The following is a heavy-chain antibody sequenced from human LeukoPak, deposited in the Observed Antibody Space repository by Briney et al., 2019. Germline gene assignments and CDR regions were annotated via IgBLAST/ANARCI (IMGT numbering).Heavy chain of an antibody. V-gene: IGHV1-69*13. Sequence: SVKVSCKASGGTFSSYAISWVRQAPGQGLEWMGGIIPIFGTANYAQKFQGRVTITADESTSTAYMELSSLRSEDTAVYYCARVYYYDSSGYHESFDPWGQGTLVTVSS. CDR3: ARVYYYDSSGYHESFDP. CDR1: GGTFSSYA. CDR2: IIPIFGTA. J-gene: IGHJ5*02. D-gene: IGHD3-22*01.